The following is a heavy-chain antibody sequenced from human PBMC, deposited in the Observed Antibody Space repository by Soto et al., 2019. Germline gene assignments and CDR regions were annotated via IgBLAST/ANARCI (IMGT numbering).Heavy chain of an antibody. V-gene: IGHV1-18*01. CDR1: GYTFTSSG. J-gene: IGHJ6*02. D-gene: IGHD3-10*01. Sequence: ASVKVSCKASGYTFTSSGISWVRQAPGQGLEWMGWISTDNGNTNYAQHLQGRVSLTTDTSTSTAYMDLRSLRSDDTAVYYCARDQGITSFLLYSFCDYCMVLWFQAPPVTVS. CDR2: ISTDNGNT. CDR3: ARDQGITSFLLYSFCDYCMVL.